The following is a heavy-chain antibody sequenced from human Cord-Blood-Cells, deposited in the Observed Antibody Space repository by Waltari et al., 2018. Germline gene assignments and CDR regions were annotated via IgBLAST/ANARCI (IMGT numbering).Heavy chain of an antibody. V-gene: IGHV4-59*01. CDR2: IYYSGST. J-gene: IGHJ6*03. CDR1: GGSISSYY. D-gene: IGHD2-21*02. CDR3: ARAYCGGDCYSYYYYYMDV. Sequence: QVQLQESGPGLVKPSETLSLTCTVPGGSISSYYWSWIRQPPRNGLEWIGYIYYSGSTNYNPSLKSRVTISVDTSKNQFSLKLSSVTAADTAVYYCARAYCGGDCYSYYYYYMDVWGKGTTVTVSS.